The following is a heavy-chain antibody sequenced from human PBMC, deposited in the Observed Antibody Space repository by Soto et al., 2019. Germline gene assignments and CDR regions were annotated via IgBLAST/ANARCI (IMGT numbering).Heavy chain of an antibody. Sequence: GGSLRLSCAASGFIFSSYAMSWVRQAPGKGLEWVSAISGSGGSTYYADSVKGRFTISRDNSKNTLYLQMNSPRAEDTAVYYCASGSTMYYYDSSGYVGAFDIWGQGTMVTVSS. J-gene: IGHJ3*02. D-gene: IGHD3-22*01. CDR2: ISGSGGST. CDR1: GFIFSSYA. CDR3: ASGSTMYYYDSSGYVGAFDI. V-gene: IGHV3-23*01.